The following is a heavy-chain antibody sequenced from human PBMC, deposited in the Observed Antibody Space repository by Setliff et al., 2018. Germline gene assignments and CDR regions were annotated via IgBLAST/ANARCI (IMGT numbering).Heavy chain of an antibody. D-gene: IGHD2-2*01. CDR1: GYTFNNYA. J-gene: IGHJ5*02. Sequence: ASVKVSCKASGYTFNNYAIDWVRQAHGQGLEWMGWIHTNTGNPTYAQGFTGRFVFSLDTSVSTAYLQISGLKAEDTAVYYCASCTTANCFVVGHWFDPWGQGTLVTVSS. V-gene: IGHV7-4-1*02. CDR3: ASCTTANCFVVGHWFDP. CDR2: IHTNTGNP.